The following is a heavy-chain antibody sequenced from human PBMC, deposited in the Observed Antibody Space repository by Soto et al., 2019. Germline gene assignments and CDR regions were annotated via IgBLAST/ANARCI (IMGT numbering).Heavy chain of an antibody. Sequence: SETLSLTCTVSGGSISSYYWSWIRQPPGKGLEWIGYIYYSGSTNYNPSLKSRVTISVDTSKNQFSLKLSSVTAADTAVYYCASGGALRYFDWLSSTYGMDVWGQGTTVTVS. J-gene: IGHJ6*02. D-gene: IGHD3-9*01. CDR3: ASGGALRYFDWLSSTYGMDV. CDR2: IYYSGST. V-gene: IGHV4-59*01. CDR1: GGSISSYY.